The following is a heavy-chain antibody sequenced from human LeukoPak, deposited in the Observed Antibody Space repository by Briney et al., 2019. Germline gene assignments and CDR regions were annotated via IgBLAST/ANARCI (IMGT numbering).Heavy chain of an antibody. Sequence: GGSLRLSCAVSGFIVSSNYMTWVRQAPGKGLEWVSSVSGSGGSTYCADSVNGRFTIARDSSESTLYLQMNSLRAEDTAVYYCARTALLGGVVARGFDYWGQGTLVTVSS. V-gene: IGHV3-23*01. J-gene: IGHJ4*02. CDR3: ARTALLGGVVARGFDY. CDR2: VSGSGGST. D-gene: IGHD3-16*02. CDR1: GFIVSSNY.